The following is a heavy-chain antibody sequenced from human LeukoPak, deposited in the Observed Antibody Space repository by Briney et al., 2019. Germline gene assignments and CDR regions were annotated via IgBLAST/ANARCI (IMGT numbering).Heavy chain of an antibody. CDR1: GFTFSSYS. CDR2: ISSSSSYI. Sequence: GGSLRLSCAASGFTFSSYSMNWVRQAPGKGLEWVSSISSSSSYIYYAGSVKGRFTISRDNAKNSLYLQMNSLRAEDTAVYYCARDAGDTAMVLDYWGQGTLVTVSS. D-gene: IGHD5-18*01. V-gene: IGHV3-21*01. J-gene: IGHJ4*02. CDR3: ARDAGDTAMVLDY.